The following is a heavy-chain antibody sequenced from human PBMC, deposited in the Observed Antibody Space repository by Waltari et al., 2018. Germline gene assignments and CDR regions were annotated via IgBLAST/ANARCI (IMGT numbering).Heavy chain of an antibody. CDR2: IYPGDSDT. Sequence: EVQLVQSGAEVKKPGESLKISCKGSGYSFTSYWIGWVRQMPGKGLEWVGTIYPGDSDTRYSPSFQGQVTISADKSISTAYLQWSSLKASDTAMYYCARRLRTYYYDSSGDDAFDIWGQGTMVTVSS. D-gene: IGHD3-22*01. CDR3: ARRLRTYYYDSSGDDAFDI. CDR1: GYSFTSYW. J-gene: IGHJ3*02. V-gene: IGHV5-51*01.